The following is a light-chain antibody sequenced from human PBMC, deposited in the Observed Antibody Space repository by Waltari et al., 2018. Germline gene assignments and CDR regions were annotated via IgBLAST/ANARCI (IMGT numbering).Light chain of an antibody. V-gene: IGKV3-20*01. CDR1: QSFRHIY. J-gene: IGKJ3*01. Sequence: EIVLTQSPGTLSFSPGESATLSCRVSQSFRHIYLAWYQQKPGQAPRLLIYGASSRATDIPDRFSGSGSGTDFTLTISRLGPEDFALYYCQQYGTSPFTFGPGTKVDIK. CDR3: QQYGTSPFT. CDR2: GAS.